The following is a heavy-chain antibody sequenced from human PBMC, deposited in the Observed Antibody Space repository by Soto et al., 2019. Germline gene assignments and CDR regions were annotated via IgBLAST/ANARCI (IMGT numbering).Heavy chain of an antibody. CDR1: GDSISSYY. CDR3: AREYTETVAGPTPYYFDY. D-gene: IGHD6-19*01. Sequence: QVQLQESGPGLVKPSETLSLTCSVSGDSISSYYWSWLRQPAGKGLEWIGRIYTTGDTNYNPSLKSRVTMSLDTSKNQFSLKLSSVTAADTAVYYCAREYTETVAGPTPYYFDYWGQGTLVTVSS. V-gene: IGHV4-4*07. J-gene: IGHJ4*02. CDR2: IYTTGDT.